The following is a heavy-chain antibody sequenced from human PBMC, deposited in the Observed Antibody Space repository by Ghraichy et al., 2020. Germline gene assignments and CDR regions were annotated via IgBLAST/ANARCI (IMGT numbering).Heavy chain of an antibody. Sequence: GGSLRLSCAASGFTFSRFAMHWVRQAPGKGLEWVAAISYGGSNKYYGDSVKGRFTISRDNSKNTLYLQMNSLRTEDTAVYYCAKDRGDSPNFYGLDVWGQGTTVTFSS. V-gene: IGHV3-30*18. D-gene: IGHD6-13*01. CDR1: GFTFSRFA. CDR3: AKDRGDSPNFYGLDV. CDR2: ISYGGSNK. J-gene: IGHJ6*02.